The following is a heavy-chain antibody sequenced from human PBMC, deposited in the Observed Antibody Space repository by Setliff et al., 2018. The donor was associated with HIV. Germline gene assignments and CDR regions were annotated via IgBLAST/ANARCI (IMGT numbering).Heavy chain of an antibody. Sequence: LRLSCAASGFTFSSYSMNWVRQAPGKGLEWVSYISSSSSTIYYADSMKGRFTISRDNAKNSLYLQMNSLRGEDTAVYHCAKDRDYGDNLLLLNWFDPWGQGTLVTVSS. CDR2: ISSSSSTI. V-gene: IGHV3-48*04. D-gene: IGHD4-17*01. CDR1: GFTFSSYS. J-gene: IGHJ5*02. CDR3: AKDRDYGDNLLLLNWFDP.